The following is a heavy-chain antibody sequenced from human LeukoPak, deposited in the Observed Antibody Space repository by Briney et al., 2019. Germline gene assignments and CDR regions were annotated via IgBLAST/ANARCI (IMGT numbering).Heavy chain of an antibody. CDR1: GGSISSYY. CDR2: IYTSGST. CDR3: ARRGPKYCSSTSCYFDY. D-gene: IGHD2-2*01. V-gene: IGHV4-4*07. Sequence: PSETLSLTCTVSGGSISSYYWSWIRQPAGKGPEWIGRIYTSGSTNYNPSLKSRVTMSVDTSKNQFSLKLSSVTAADTAVYYCARRGPKYCSSTSCYFDYWGQGTLVTVSS. J-gene: IGHJ4*02.